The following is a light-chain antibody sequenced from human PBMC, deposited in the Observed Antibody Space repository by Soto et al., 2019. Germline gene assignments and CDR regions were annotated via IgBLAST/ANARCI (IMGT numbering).Light chain of an antibody. Sequence: QSVLTQPRSVAGSPGQSVTISCTGTSSDVGGYKYVSWYQQKPGKAPQLIIYGVSRWPSGVPNRFSGSKSGNRASLTISGLQAEDEGDSYCCSYAGGPEVFGTGTKVTVL. J-gene: IGLJ1*01. V-gene: IGLV2-11*01. CDR2: GVS. CDR3: CSYAGGPEV. CDR1: SSDVGGYKY.